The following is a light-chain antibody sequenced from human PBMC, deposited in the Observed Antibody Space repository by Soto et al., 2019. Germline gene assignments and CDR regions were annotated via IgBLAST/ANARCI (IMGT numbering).Light chain of an antibody. CDR1: QSISSY. J-gene: IGKJ1*01. CDR3: QQSYSTPRT. CDR2: AAS. Sequence: DIQMTQSPSSLSASVVYRVTITCLASQSISSYLNWYQQKPGKAPKLLIYAASSLQSGVPSRFSGSGSGTDFTLTISSLQPEDFATYYCQQSYSTPRTFGQGTKVDIK. V-gene: IGKV1-39*01.